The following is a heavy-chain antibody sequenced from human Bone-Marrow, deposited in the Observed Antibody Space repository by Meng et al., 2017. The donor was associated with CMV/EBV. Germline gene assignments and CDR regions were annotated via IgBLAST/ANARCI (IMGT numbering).Heavy chain of an antibody. CDR3: AKLLSIAAPIGDYYFDY. J-gene: IGHJ4*02. V-gene: IGHV3-23*01. Sequence: GESLKISCAASGFTFSSYAMSWVRQAPGKGLEWVSAISGSGGNTYYADSVKGRFTISRDNSKNTLYLQMNSLRAEDTAVYYCAKLLSIAAPIGDYYFDYWGQGTRVTVSS. D-gene: IGHD6-13*01. CDR2: ISGSGGNT. CDR1: GFTFSSYA.